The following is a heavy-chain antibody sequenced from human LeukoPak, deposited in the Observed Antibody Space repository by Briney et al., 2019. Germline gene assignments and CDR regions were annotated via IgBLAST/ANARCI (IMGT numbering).Heavy chain of an antibody. J-gene: IGHJ3*02. V-gene: IGHV4-34*01. CDR1: GGSFSGYY. CDR2: INHSGST. D-gene: IGHD4-17*01. Sequence: SETLSLTCAVYGGSFSGYYWSWIRQPPGKGLEWIGEINHSGSTNYNPSLKSRVTISVDTSKNQFSLKLSSVTAADTAVYYCARERSDGYDDYDAFDIWGQGTMVTVSS. CDR3: ARERSDGYDDYDAFDI.